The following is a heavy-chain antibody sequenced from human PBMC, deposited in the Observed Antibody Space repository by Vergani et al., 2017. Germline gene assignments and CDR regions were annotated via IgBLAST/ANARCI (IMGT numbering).Heavy chain of an antibody. D-gene: IGHD6-19*01. V-gene: IGHV1-69*13. CDR2: IIPIFGTA. Sequence: QVQLVQSGAEVKKPGSSVKVFCKASGGTFSSYAISWVRQATGQGLEWRGRIIPIFGTANYAQKFQGRVTITADESTSTAYMELSSLRSEDTAVYYCASASIAVAVNTGDAFDIWGQGTMVTVSS. J-gene: IGHJ3*02. CDR1: GGTFSSYA. CDR3: ASASIAVAVNTGDAFDI.